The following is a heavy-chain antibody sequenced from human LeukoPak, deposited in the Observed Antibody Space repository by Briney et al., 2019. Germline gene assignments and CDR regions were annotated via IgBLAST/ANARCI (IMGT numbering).Heavy chain of an antibody. D-gene: IGHD3-10*01. Sequence: GGSLRLSCAASGFTFSSYEMNWVRQAPGKGLEWVSYISSSGSTIYYADSVKGRFTISRDNAKNSPYLQMNSLRAEDTAVYYCARWRGYGSGNFDYWGQGTLVTVSS. CDR2: ISSSGSTI. J-gene: IGHJ4*02. V-gene: IGHV3-48*03. CDR3: ARWRGYGSGNFDY. CDR1: GFTFSSYE.